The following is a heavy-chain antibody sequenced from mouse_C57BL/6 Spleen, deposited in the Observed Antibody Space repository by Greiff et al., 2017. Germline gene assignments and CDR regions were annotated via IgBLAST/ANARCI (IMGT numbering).Heavy chain of an antibody. V-gene: IGHV1-5*01. CDR1: GYTFTSYW. CDR2: IYPGNSDT. Sequence: EVQLQQSGTVLARPGASVKMSCKTSGYTFTSYWMHWVKQRPGQGLEWIGAIYPGNSDTSYNQKFKGKAKLTAVTSASTAYMELSSLTNEDSAVYYCTRREDYSNSVYFDYWGQGTTLTVSS. D-gene: IGHD2-5*01. J-gene: IGHJ2*01. CDR3: TRREDYSNSVYFDY.